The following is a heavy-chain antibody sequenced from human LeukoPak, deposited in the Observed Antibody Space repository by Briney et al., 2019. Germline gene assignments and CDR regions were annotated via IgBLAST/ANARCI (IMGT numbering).Heavy chain of an antibody. D-gene: IGHD6-19*01. CDR2: ISWNSGSI. J-gene: IGHJ4*02. Sequence: GGSLRLSCAASGFTFDDYAMHWVRQAPGKGLEWVSGISWNSGSIGYADSVKGRFTISRDNSKNTLYLQMNSLRAEDTAVYYCASEVSSAGGGLDYWGQGTLVTVSS. CDR3: ASEVSSAGGGLDY. CDR1: GFTFDDYA. V-gene: IGHV3-9*01.